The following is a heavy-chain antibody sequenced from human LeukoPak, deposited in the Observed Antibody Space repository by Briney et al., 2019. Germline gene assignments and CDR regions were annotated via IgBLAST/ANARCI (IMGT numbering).Heavy chain of an antibody. J-gene: IGHJ4*02. CDR3: ARDKLSAYGSGSYYDY. V-gene: IGHV3-7*01. CDR1: GFTFSSYW. D-gene: IGHD3-10*01. CDR2: IKQDGSEK. Sequence: PGGSLRLSCAASGFTFSSYWMSWVRQAPGKGLEWVANIKQDGSEKYYADSVKGRFTISRDNAKNSLYLQMNSLRAEDTAVYYCARDKLSAYGSGSYYDYWGQGTLVPVSS.